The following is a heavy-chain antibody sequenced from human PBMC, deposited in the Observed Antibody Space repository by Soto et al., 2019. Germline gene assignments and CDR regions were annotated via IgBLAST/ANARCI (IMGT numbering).Heavy chain of an antibody. D-gene: IGHD6-19*01. Sequence: GSLRLSCAASGFTFSSYGMHWVRQAPGKGLEWVAVISYDGSNKYYADSVKGRFTISRGNSKNTLYLQMNSRRTEDTAVYYCAKDWTVYSSVLYYYYGMDVWGQGTTVTVSS. V-gene: IGHV3-30*18. CDR1: GFTFSSYG. CDR2: ISYDGSNK. J-gene: IGHJ6*02. CDR3: AKDWTVYSSVLYYYYGMDV.